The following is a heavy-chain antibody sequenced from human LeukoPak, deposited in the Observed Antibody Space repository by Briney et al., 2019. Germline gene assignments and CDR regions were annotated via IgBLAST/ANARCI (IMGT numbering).Heavy chain of an antibody. J-gene: IGHJ5*02. Sequence: GGSLRLSCAASGFTFSSYSMNWVRQAPGKGLEWVSSISSSSSYIYYADSVKGRFTISRDNVKNSLYLQMNSLRAEDTAVYYCARDGGRGFDPWGQGTLVTVSS. D-gene: IGHD3-10*01. CDR1: GFTFSSYS. CDR2: ISSSSSYI. CDR3: ARDGGRGFDP. V-gene: IGHV3-21*01.